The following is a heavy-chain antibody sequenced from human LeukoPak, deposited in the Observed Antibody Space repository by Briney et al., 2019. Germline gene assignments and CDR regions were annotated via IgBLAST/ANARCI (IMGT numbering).Heavy chain of an antibody. D-gene: IGHD5-18*01. CDR3: ARDTMQLWLHTYYHYMDV. V-gene: IGHV1-2*02. CDR2: INPNSGGT. J-gene: IGHJ6*03. Sequence: ASVKVSCKASGYTFTGYYMHWVRQAPGHGLEWMGWINPNSGGTNYAQKFQGRVTMTRDTSISTAYMELSRLRSDDTAVYYCARDTMQLWLHTYYHYMDVWGKGTTVTVSS. CDR1: GYTFTGYY.